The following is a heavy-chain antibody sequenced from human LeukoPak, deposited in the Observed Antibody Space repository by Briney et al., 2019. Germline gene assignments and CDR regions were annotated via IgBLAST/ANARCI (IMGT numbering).Heavy chain of an antibody. V-gene: IGHV3-7*01. CDR1: GFTFSSYW. J-gene: IGHJ3*02. Sequence: PGGSLRLSCAASGFTFSSYWMSWVRQAPGKGLEWVANIKQDGSEKYYVDSVKGRFTISRDNAKNSLYLQMNSLRAEDTAVYYCAGRIGDMDLRDAFDIWGQGTMVTVSS. D-gene: IGHD2-15*01. CDR3: AGRIGDMDLRDAFDI. CDR2: IKQDGSEK.